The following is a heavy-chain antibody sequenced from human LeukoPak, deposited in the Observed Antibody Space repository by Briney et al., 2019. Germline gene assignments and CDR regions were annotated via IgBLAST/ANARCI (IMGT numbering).Heavy chain of an antibody. J-gene: IGHJ4*02. Sequence: PSETLSLTCTVSGYSISSGYYWGWIRQPPGKGLEWIGSIYHSGSTYYNPSLKSRVTISVDTSKNQFSLKLSSVTAADTAVYYCARDGWGLRYFDWFDYRYYFDYWGQGTLVTVSS. V-gene: IGHV4-38-2*02. D-gene: IGHD3-9*01. CDR1: GYSISSGYY. CDR2: IYHSGST. CDR3: ARDGWGLRYFDWFDYRYYFDY.